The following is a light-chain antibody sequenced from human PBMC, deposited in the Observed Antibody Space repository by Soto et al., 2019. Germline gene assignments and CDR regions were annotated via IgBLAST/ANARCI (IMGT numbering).Light chain of an antibody. V-gene: IGKV3-20*01. CDR2: GVS. CDR1: QSVSSNF. CDR3: QQYANSPIT. J-gene: IGKJ5*01. Sequence: EILLTQSPGTLSFSPWEIATLSWSASQSVSSNFLAWYQQKPGQAPRLLIYGVSSRASGIPDRFFGSGSGTDFTLTINRLEPEDFAVYYCQQYANSPITFGQGTRLEIK.